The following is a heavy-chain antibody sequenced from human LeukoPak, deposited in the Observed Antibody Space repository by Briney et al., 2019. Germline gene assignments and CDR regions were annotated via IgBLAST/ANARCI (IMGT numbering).Heavy chain of an antibody. CDR1: GFTFSSYA. CDR3: AKDFSVYNYDSRVLDY. J-gene: IGHJ4*02. CDR2: ISYDGSNK. Sequence: GRSLRLSCAASGFTFSSYAMHWVRQAPGKGLEWVAVISYDGSNKYYAHSVKGRFTISRDNSKNTLYLQMNSLRAEDTAVYYCAKDFSVYNYDSRVLDYWGQGTLVTVSS. D-gene: IGHD3-22*01. V-gene: IGHV3-30*04.